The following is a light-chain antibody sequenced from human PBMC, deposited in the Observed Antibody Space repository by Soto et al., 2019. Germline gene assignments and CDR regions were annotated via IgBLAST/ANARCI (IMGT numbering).Light chain of an antibody. CDR1: SNDFGGYNY. J-gene: IGLJ1*01. Sequence: QSALTQPASVSGSPGPWITISFTGTSNDFGGYNYASWYQQHPDTAPKLIIYDVRYRPSGVSNRFSGSQSGNTASLNISGLQAEDEADYNCSAYTSSSTPYVFGSGTKLTVL. V-gene: IGLV2-14*03. CDR2: DVR. CDR3: SAYTSSSTPYV.